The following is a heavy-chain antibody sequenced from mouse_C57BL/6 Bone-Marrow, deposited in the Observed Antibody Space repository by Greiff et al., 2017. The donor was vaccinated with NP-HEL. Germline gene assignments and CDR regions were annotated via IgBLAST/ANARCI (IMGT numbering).Heavy chain of an antibody. CDR1: GFTFSSYA. CDR2: ISDGGSYT. D-gene: IGHD4-1*01. J-gene: IGHJ2*01. V-gene: IGHV5-4*01. CDR3: AREELGLYYFDY. Sequence: EVQLVESGGGLVKPGGSLKLSCAASGFTFSSYAMSWVRQTPEKRLEWVATISDGGSYTYYPDNVKGRFTISRDNAKNNLYLQMSHLKSEDTAMYYCAREELGLYYFDYWGQGTTLTVSS.